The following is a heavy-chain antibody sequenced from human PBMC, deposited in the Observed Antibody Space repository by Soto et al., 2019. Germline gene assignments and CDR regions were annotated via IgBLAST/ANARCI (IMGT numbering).Heavy chain of an antibody. V-gene: IGHV4-4*02. D-gene: IGHD5-18*01. Sequence: QVQLQESGPRLVKPSGTLSLTCAVSGVSIGSHDWWTWVRQPPGKGLEWIGESHQSGNTNYNSSLESRVTISLDKSKNHFSLQLSSVTVADTAVYYCATRDTGRVYWGQGTLVTVSS. CDR3: ATRDTGRVY. CDR1: GVSIGSHDW. J-gene: IGHJ4*02. CDR2: SHQSGNT.